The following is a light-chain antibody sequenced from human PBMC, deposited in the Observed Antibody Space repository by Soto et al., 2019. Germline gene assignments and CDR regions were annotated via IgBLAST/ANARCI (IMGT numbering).Light chain of an antibody. V-gene: IGLV2-14*01. J-gene: IGLJ1*01. Sequence: QSVLAQPASVSGSTGQSITISCTGNSRDVGGYNYVSWYQQHPGKAPKLMIYDVSNRPSGVSNRFSGSKSGNTASLTISGLQAEDEADYYCSSYTSSSTLGVFGTGTKVTVL. CDR3: SSYTSSSTLGV. CDR2: DVS. CDR1: SRDVGGYNY.